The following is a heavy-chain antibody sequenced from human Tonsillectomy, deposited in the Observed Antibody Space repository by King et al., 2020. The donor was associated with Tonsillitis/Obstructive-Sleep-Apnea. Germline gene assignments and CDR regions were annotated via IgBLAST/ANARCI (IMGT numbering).Heavy chain of an antibody. Sequence: VQLVESGAEVKKPGASVKVSCKASGYTFTSYGISWVRQAPGQGLEGMGWISAYNGNTNYAQKLQGRVTMTTDTSTSTAYMALRSLRSDDTAVYYCARVYEGSSRSGSQPNWFDPWGQGTLVTVSS. CDR2: ISAYNGNT. CDR1: GYTFTSYG. V-gene: IGHV1-18*01. J-gene: IGHJ5*01. D-gene: IGHD5-12*01. CDR3: ARVYEGSSRSGSQPNWFDP.